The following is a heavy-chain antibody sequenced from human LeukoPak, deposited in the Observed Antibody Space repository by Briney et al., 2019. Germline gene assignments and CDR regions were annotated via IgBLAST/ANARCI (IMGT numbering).Heavy chain of an antibody. Sequence: ETLSLTCSVSGGSITSYYWSWIRLPAGKGLEWIGRIYTSGSTNYNPSLKSRVTMSVDTSKNQFSLRLSSVAAADTAVYYCARDSSTYRSFDYWGQGTLVTVSS. CDR1: GGSITSYY. V-gene: IGHV4-4*07. CDR2: IYTSGST. CDR3: ARDSSTYRSFDY. J-gene: IGHJ4*02.